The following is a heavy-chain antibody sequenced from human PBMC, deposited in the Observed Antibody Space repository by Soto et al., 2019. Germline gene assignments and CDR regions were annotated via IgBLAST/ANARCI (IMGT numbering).Heavy chain of an antibody. Sequence: QVQLVQSGAEVKKPGSSVKVSCKASGGTFSSYAISWVRQAPGQGLEWMGGIIPIFGTANYAQKFQGRVTITADESTSTAYMELSSLRSEDTAVYYCARWHPSSGSYLYYFDYWGQGTLVTVSS. CDR2: IIPIFGTA. CDR3: ARWHPSSGSYLYYFDY. J-gene: IGHJ4*02. D-gene: IGHD3-10*01. CDR1: GGTFSSYA. V-gene: IGHV1-69*01.